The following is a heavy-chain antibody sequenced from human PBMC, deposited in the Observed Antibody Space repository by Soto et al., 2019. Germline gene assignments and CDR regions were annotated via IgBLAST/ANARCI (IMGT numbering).Heavy chain of an antibody. D-gene: IGHD3-10*01. CDR1: GYTLTELS. CDR2: FDPEDGET. J-gene: IGHJ5*02. Sequence: ASVKVSCKVSGYTLTELSMHWVRQAPGKGLEWMGGFDPEDGETIYAQKFQGRVTMTEDTSTDTAYMELSSLRSEDTAVYYCATVRYYYGSGSYPNWFDTWGQGTLVTVSS. V-gene: IGHV1-24*01. CDR3: ATVRYYYGSGSYPNWFDT.